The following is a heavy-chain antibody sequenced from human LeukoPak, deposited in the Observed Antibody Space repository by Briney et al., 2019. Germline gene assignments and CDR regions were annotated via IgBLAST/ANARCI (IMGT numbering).Heavy chain of an antibody. Sequence: ASVKVSCKTSGYTFTGYYIHWVRQAPGQGLEWMGWIDPNSGGTNYAQKFQARVTMTRDTSISTAYMELNSLGSDDTAVYYCAGSETKVYWGQGTLVTVSS. CDR3: AGSETKVY. V-gene: IGHV1-2*02. CDR2: IDPNSGGT. J-gene: IGHJ4*02. D-gene: IGHD4-17*01. CDR1: GYTFTGYY.